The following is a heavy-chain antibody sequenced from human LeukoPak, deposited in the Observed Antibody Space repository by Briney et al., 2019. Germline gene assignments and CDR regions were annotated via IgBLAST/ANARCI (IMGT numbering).Heavy chain of an antibody. CDR3: ARVSDIVATMGLEYYYYGMDV. D-gene: IGHD5-12*01. CDR1: GFTFSSYS. J-gene: IGHJ6*04. V-gene: IGHV3-21*01. Sequence: RGSLRLSCAASGFTFSSYSMNWVRQAPGKGLEWVSSISSRRSYIYYAGSVEGRFTISRDNAKNSLYMKTNSLRAEDTAVYYCARVSDIVATMGLEYYYYGMDVWGKGTTVTVSS. CDR2: ISSRRSYI.